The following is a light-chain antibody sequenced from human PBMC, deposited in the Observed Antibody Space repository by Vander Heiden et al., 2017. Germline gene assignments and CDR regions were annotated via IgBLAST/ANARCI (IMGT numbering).Light chain of an antibody. Sequence: DIQTTQSPSSLSASVGDRVTMTCRASQSIRSYLKWYQQDAGCAPKLLIYAASISESVVPSMSSACRSRQGFSRTISRYQPEDFATYYCQQINSNPTWTFGEGTKVEIK. V-gene: IGKV1-39*01. CDR1: QSIRSY. J-gene: IGKJ1*01. CDR2: AAS. CDR3: QQINSNPTWT.